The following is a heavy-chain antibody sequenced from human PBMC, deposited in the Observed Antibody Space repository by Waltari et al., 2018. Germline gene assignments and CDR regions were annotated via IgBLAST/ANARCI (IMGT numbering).Heavy chain of an antibody. J-gene: IGHJ4*02. CDR3: ATGYSSPDTYYFDC. CDR2: INAGNGNT. D-gene: IGHD6-13*01. V-gene: IGHV1-3*01. Sequence: QVQLVQSGAEVKKPGASVKVSCKASGYTFTSYALHWVRQAPGQRLEWMGWINAGNGNTKYSQKFQGRVTITRDTSASTAYMELSSLRSEDTAVYYCATGYSSPDTYYFDCWGQGTLVTVSS. CDR1: GYTFTSYA.